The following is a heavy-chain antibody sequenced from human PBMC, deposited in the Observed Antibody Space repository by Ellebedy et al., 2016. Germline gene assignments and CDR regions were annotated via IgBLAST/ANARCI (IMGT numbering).Heavy chain of an antibody. CDR2: IIPIFGTA. CDR3: ARDLRRWDYDSSPNGAFDI. Sequence: SVKVSXKASGYTFTGYYMHWVRQAPGQGLEWMGGIIPIFGTANYAQKFQGRVTITADESTSTAYMELSSLRSEDTAVYYCARDLRRWDYDSSPNGAFDIWGQGTMVTVSS. D-gene: IGHD3-22*01. CDR1: GYTFTGYY. J-gene: IGHJ3*02. V-gene: IGHV1-69*13.